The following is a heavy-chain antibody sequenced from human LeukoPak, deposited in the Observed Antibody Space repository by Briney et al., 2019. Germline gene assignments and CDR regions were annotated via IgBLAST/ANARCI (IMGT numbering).Heavy chain of an antibody. V-gene: IGHV4-61*02. CDR3: ASGSSSWDWFDP. D-gene: IGHD6-13*01. CDR2: IYTSGST. CDR1: GGSISSGSYY. Sequence: SQTLSLTCTVSGGSISSGSYYWSWIRQPAGKGLEWIGRIYTSGSTNYNPSLKSRVTISVDTSKNQFPLKLSSVTAADTAVYYCASGSSSWDWFDPWGQGTLVTVSS. J-gene: IGHJ5*02.